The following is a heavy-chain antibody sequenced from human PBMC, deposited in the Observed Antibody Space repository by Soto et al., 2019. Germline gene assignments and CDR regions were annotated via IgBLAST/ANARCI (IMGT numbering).Heavy chain of an antibody. V-gene: IGHV1-58*01. Sequence: SVKVSCKASGFTFTSSAVQWVRQARGQRLEGIGWIVVGSGNTNYAQKFQERVTITRDMSTSTPYMELSSQRSEDTAVHYCAAWRRQYYGSVSWGQGTLVTVSS. D-gene: IGHD3-10*01. J-gene: IGHJ4*02. CDR2: IVVGSGNT. CDR1: GFTFTSSA. CDR3: AAWRRQYYGSVS.